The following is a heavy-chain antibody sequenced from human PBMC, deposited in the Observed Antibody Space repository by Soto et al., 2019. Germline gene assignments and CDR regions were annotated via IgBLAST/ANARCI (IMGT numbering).Heavy chain of an antibody. Sequence: EVHLAESGGGLAQPGGSLRLSCAASGFTFSSYWMHWVRQAPGKGLVWVSRIDKDGRRTSYADSVKDRFTISRDNAKNTLYLQMDSLRAEDTAVYYCARDVQFQSFDHWGQGTLVTVSS. D-gene: IGHD4-4*01. J-gene: IGHJ4*02. CDR3: ARDVQFQSFDH. CDR1: GFTFSSYW. CDR2: IDKDGRRT. V-gene: IGHV3-74*01.